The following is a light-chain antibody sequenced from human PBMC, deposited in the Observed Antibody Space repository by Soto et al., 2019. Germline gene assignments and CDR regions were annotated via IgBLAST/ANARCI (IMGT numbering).Light chain of an antibody. V-gene: IGKV3-11*01. Sequence: EIVLTQSPGTLSLSAGERATLSFRASDHVPSSYLIWYQQKPGQAPRLLIYDVSNRATGIPARFSGSGSGTDFTLTISSLEPEDFAVYYCQQRSNWPRTFGQGTKVDIK. CDR2: DVS. J-gene: IGKJ1*01. CDR3: QQRSNWPRT. CDR1: DHVPSSY.